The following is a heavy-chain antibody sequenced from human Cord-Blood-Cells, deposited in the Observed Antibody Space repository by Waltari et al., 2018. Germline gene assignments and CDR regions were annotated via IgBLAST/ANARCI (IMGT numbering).Heavy chain of an antibody. Sequence: QVQLQESGPGLMKPSQTLSLTCTVSGGSITSVGSYWSWLRQHTGKGREGVWDRYYSGSTYYHPSHKSRVTIAVDTTKTQCSLKLSFVTAAATAVYCGAGVDYGGSTYWFDPWGQGTLVTVSS. J-gene: IGHJ5*02. CDR1: GGSITSVGSY. D-gene: IGHD4-17*01. CDR3: AGVDYGGSTYWFDP. V-gene: IGHV4-31*03. CDR2: RYYSGST.